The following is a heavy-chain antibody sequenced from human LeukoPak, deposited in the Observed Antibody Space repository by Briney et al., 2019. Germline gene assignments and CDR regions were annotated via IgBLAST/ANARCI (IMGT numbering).Heavy chain of an antibody. D-gene: IGHD3-10*01. CDR2: ISTNTGNP. CDR3: ARPPANLRFGELFAHFDY. V-gene: IGHV7-4-1*02. Sequence: ASVKVSCKAYGYPFTHYAVHWVRQAPGQWLEWMGWISTNTGNPTYAQGFTGRFVFSLDTSVSTAYLQISSLKAEDTAVYYCARPPANLRFGELFAHFDYWGQGTLVTVSS. J-gene: IGHJ4*02. CDR1: GYPFTHYA.